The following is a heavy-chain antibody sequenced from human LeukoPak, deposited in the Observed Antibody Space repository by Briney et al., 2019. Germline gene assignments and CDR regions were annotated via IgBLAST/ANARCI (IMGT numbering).Heavy chain of an antibody. CDR2: ISTTHTEKYI. V-gene: IGHV3-21*01. CDR3: ARVASPSTVTTFYYYYYYMDV. J-gene: IGHJ6*03. Sequence: PGGSLRLFCAASGFAFSDFSMVWVRQAPGKGLDWVPSISTTHTEKYIYYVDSVKGRFTISRDDAKSSLFLHMNSLRAEDTAVYYCARVASPSTVTTFYYYYYYMDVWGKGTTVTISS. CDR1: GFAFSDFS. D-gene: IGHD4-17*01.